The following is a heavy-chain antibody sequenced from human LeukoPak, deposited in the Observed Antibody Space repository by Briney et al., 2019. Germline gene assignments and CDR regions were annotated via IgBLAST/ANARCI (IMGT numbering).Heavy chain of an antibody. Sequence: SETLSLTCSVAGDSISTYYWNWLRQTPGKGLEWIGHIANGNTDYNPSLKSRVTISVDTSKNQFSLKLTSVTAADTAVYYCARDKAHSYGRYFDPWGQGALVIVSS. V-gene: IGHV4-59*01. J-gene: IGHJ5*02. CDR2: IANGNT. CDR1: GDSISTYY. D-gene: IGHD5-18*01. CDR3: ARDKAHSYGRYFDP.